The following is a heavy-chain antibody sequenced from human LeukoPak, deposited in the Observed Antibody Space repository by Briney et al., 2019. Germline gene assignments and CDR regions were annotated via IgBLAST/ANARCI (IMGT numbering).Heavy chain of an antibody. CDR2: IKQDGSER. CDR1: GFTFSGFS. Sequence: GGSLRLSCAASGFTFSGFSMSWVRQSPTKGLEWVANIKQDGSERYYVDSVKGRFTISRDNAKSSLYLQMNSLRVEDTAFYYCAKDNRRHYTSGPNPDSLHWGQGALVTVSS. J-gene: IGHJ4*02. CDR3: AKDNRRHYTSGPNPDSLH. D-gene: IGHD6-19*01. V-gene: IGHV3-7*03.